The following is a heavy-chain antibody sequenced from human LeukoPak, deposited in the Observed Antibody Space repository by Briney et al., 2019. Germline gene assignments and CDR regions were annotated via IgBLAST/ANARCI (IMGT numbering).Heavy chain of an antibody. CDR2: INSDGSNK. V-gene: IGHV3-74*01. CDR1: GFTFSSYW. CDR3: VRGAPFDY. Sequence: PGGPLRLSCAGSGFTFSSYWMHWVRQGQGKKGLLWVARINSDGSNKRYGDSVEGRFTISRDSAKNTLDLQMNSLRAEDTAVYYCVRGAPFDYWGQGTLVTVSS. J-gene: IGHJ4*02.